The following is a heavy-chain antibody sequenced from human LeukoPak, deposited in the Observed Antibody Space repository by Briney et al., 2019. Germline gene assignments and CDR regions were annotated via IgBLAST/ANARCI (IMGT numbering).Heavy chain of an antibody. Sequence: QPGGSLRLSCAASGFTFSSYWMSWVRQAPGKGPEWVANIKEDGSEKYYVDSVKGRFTISRDNAKNSLYLQMNSLRAEDTAVYYCARGYYYDSSGYYLDYWGQGTLVTVSS. CDR1: GFTFSSYW. CDR2: IKEDGSEK. V-gene: IGHV3-7*05. J-gene: IGHJ4*02. D-gene: IGHD3-22*01. CDR3: ARGYYYDSSGYYLDY.